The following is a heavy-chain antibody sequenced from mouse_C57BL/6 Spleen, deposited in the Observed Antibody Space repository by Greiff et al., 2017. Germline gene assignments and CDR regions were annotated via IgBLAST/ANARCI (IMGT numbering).Heavy chain of an antibody. D-gene: IGHD2-3*01. J-gene: IGHJ4*01. CDR2: IDPSDSYT. Sequence: VQLQQPGAELVKPGASVKLSCKASGYTFTSYWMQWVKQRPGQGLEWIGEIDPSDSYTNYNQKFKGKATLTVDTSSSTAYMQLSSLTSEDSAVYYCARRTDGYYTYAMDYWGQGTSVTFSS. CDR3: ARRTDGYYTYAMDY. CDR1: GYTFTSYW. V-gene: IGHV1-50*01.